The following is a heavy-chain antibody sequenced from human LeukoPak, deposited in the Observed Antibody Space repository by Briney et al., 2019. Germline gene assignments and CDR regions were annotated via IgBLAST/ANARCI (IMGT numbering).Heavy chain of an antibody. Sequence: TGGSLRLSCAASGFTFSSYAMSWVRQAPGKGLEWVSAISGSGGSTYYADSVKGRFTISRDNSKNTLYLQMNSLRAEDTAVYYCAKDDPPYYYDSSGHYRFLGLFYYWGQGTLVTVSS. D-gene: IGHD3-22*01. V-gene: IGHV3-23*01. CDR1: GFTFSSYA. J-gene: IGHJ4*02. CDR2: ISGSGGST. CDR3: AKDDPPYYYDSSGHYRFLGLFYY.